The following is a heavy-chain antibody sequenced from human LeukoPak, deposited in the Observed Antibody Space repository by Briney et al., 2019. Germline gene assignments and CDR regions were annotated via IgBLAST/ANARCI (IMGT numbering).Heavy chain of an antibody. Sequence: PSETLSLTPTLPGGSISHYYWSWIRQPAGKGLEWICRIYSSGGTDYNPSLKSRATMSVDTSKNQFSVKLKAVTPAATPWYSCARGLEVGADRALDHWGQGTLVTVSS. V-gene: IGHV4-4*07. CDR3: ARGLEVGADRALDH. CDR1: GGSISHYY. J-gene: IGHJ4*02. CDR2: IYSSGGT. D-gene: IGHD1-1*01.